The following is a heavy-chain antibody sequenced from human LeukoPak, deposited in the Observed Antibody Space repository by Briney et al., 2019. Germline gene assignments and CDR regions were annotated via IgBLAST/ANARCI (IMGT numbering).Heavy chain of an antibody. CDR3: AKEEDYYGSGSSPWYFDY. CDR2: ISGSGGST. CDR1: GFTFSSYS. V-gene: IGHV3-23*01. J-gene: IGHJ4*02. Sequence: GGSLRLSCAASGFTFSSYSMNWVRQAPGKGLEWVSAISGSGGSTYYADSVKGRFTISRDNSKNTLYLQMNSLRAEDTAVYYCAKEEDYYGSGSSPWYFDYWGQGTLVTVSS. D-gene: IGHD3-10*01.